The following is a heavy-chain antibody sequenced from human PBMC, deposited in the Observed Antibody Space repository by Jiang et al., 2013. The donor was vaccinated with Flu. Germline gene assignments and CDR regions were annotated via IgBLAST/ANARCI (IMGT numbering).Heavy chain of an antibody. CDR2: INPSGGST. J-gene: IGHJ6*02. CDR3: ARRPQLLYGYYYYYGMDV. V-gene: IGHV1-46*01. Sequence: KPGASVKVSCKASGYTFTSYYMHWVRQAPRQGLEWMGIINPSGGSTSYAQKFQGRVTMTRDTSTSTVYMELSSLRSEDTAVYYCARRPQLLYGYYYYYGMDVWGQGTTVTVSS. CDR1: GYTFTSYY. D-gene: IGHD2-2*02.